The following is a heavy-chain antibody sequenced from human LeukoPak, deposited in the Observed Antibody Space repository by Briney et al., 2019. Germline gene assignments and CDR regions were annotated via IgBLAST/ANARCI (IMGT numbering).Heavy chain of an antibody. CDR3: ASGDTIFGVVMIL. CDR2: IYYSGST. J-gene: IGHJ4*02. V-gene: IGHV4-39*07. Sequence: SETLSLTCTVSGGSINSSSCYWGWIRQPPGKGLEWIGSIYYSGSTYYNPSLKSRVTISVDTSKNQFSLKLSSVTAADTAVYYCASGDTIFGVVMILWGQGTLVTVSS. D-gene: IGHD3-3*01. CDR1: GGSINSSSCY.